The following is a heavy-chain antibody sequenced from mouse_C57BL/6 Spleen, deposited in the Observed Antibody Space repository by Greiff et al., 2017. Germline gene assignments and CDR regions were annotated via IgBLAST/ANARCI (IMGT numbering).Heavy chain of an antibody. CDR3: ARDGSSSWYFDV. Sequence: VQLQQPGAELVKPGASVKMSCKASGYTFTSYWITWVKQRPGQGLEWNGDIYPGSGSTNYNEKFKSKATLTVDTSSSTAYMQLSSLTSEDSAVYYCARDGSSSWYFDVWGTGTTGTVSS. CDR1: GYTFTSYW. J-gene: IGHJ1*03. CDR2: IYPGSGST. V-gene: IGHV1-55*01. D-gene: IGHD1-1*01.